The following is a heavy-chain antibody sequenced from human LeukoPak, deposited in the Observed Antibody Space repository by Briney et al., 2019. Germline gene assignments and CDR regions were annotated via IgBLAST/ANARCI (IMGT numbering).Heavy chain of an antibody. Sequence: GASVKVSCKASGYTFTGYYMHWVRQAPGQGLEWMGRINPNSGGTNYAQKFQGRVTMTRDTSISTAYMELSRLRSDDTAVYYCARNGGEYSSSSSPTEDYYYYGMDVWGQGTTVTVSS. CDR1: GYTFTGYY. D-gene: IGHD6-6*01. CDR3: ARNGGEYSSSSSPTEDYYYYGMDV. J-gene: IGHJ6*02. CDR2: INPNSGGT. V-gene: IGHV1-2*06.